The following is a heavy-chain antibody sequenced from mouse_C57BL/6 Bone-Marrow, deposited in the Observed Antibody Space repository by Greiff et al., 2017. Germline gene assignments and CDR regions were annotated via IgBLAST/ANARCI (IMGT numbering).Heavy chain of an antibody. J-gene: IGHJ3*01. Sequence: QVQLQQPGAELVKPGASVKLSCKASGYTFTSYWMHWVKQRPGQGLEWIGMIHPNSGSTNYNEKFKSKATLTVDKSSSTAYMQLSSLTSEDSAVYYCARGSSGYAWFAYCGQGTLVTVSA. D-gene: IGHD3-2*02. CDR3: ARGSSGYAWFAY. V-gene: IGHV1-64*01. CDR2: IHPNSGST. CDR1: GYTFTSYW.